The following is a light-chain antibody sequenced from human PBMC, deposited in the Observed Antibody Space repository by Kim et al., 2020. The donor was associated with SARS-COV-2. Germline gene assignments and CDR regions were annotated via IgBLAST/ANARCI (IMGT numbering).Light chain of an antibody. CDR3: QVWDSSSDHRV. Sequence: SSELTQDPAVSVALGQTVIITCQGDSLRSYYATWYQQKPGQAPVLVIYYDSDRPSGIPERFSGSNSGNTTTLTISRVEAGDEADYYCQVWDSSSDHRVFG. J-gene: IGLJ2*01. CDR1: SLRSYY. V-gene: IGLV3-21*04. CDR2: YDS.